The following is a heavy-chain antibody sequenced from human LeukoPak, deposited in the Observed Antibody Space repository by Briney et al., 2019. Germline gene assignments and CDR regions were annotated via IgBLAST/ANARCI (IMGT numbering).Heavy chain of an antibody. D-gene: IGHD2-2*01. V-gene: IGHV4-34*01. J-gene: IGHJ4*02. CDR1: GGSFSGYY. CDR3: ASGYQPPYY. CDR2: INHSGST. Sequence: PSETLSLTCAVYGGSFSGYYWSWIRQPPGKGLEWTGEINHSGSTNYNPSLKSRVTISVDTSKNQFSLKLSSVTAADTAVYYCASGYQPPYYWGQGTLVTVSS.